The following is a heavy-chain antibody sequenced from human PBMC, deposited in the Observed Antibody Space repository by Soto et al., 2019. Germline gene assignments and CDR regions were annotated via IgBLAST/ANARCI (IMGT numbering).Heavy chain of an antibody. CDR1: GGSVRIGSYE. CDR3: ARHDYADRVFDI. V-gene: IGHV4-61*01. CDR2: IQYSGDT. J-gene: IGHJ3*02. Sequence: SETLSLTCTVSGGSVRIGSYEWRWMRQTPGNGLEWIGYIQYSGDTTYNPSLKGRVTISVDTYKNQFSLKLASVTAADTALYYCARHDYADRVFDIWGQGTMVTVSS. D-gene: IGHD5-12*01.